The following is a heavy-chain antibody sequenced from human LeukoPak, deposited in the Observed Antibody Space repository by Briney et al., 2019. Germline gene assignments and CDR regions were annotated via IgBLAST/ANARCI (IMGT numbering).Heavy chain of an antibody. CDR2: ISGSGGST. V-gene: IGHV3-23*01. CDR1: GFTFSSYA. CDR3: AARYYDFWSGYYTDGYYYYMDV. D-gene: IGHD3-3*01. J-gene: IGHJ6*03. Sequence: PGGSLRLSCAASGFTFSSYAMSWVRQAPGKGLEWVSAISGSGGSTYYADSVKGRFTISRDNSKNTLYLQMNGLSAEDTGVYYCAARYYDFWSGYYTDGYYYYMDVWGKGTTVTVSS.